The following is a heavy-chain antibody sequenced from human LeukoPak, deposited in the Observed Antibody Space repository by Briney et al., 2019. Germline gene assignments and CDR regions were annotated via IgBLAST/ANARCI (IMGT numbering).Heavy chain of an antibody. CDR3: ARDYPVAQTTVTPDY. V-gene: IGHV3-21*01. CDR2: ISCSSSYI. D-gene: IGHD4-17*01. J-gene: IGHJ4*02. Sequence: PGGSLRLSCAASGFTFSSYRMNWVRQAPGKGLEWVSSISCSSSYIYYADSVKGRFTISRDNAKNSLYLQMNSLRAEDTAVYYCARDYPVAQTTVTPDYWGQGTLVTVSS. CDR1: GFTFSSYR.